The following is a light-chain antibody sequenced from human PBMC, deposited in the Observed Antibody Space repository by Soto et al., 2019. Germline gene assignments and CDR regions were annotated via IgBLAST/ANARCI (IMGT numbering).Light chain of an antibody. J-gene: IGKJ2*01. CDR1: QSLLQSNGYSS. V-gene: IGKV2-28*01. CDR3: MQALRTTYS. CDR2: LAS. Sequence: IGMTQSPLSLPVSPGEPASISCRSSQSLLQSNGYSSLDWYLQKPGQSPRRVIYLASSRDSGVPDKFSASGSGTVLTLKISRVEAEDVIIYYLMQALRTTYSFGQGTNLQ.